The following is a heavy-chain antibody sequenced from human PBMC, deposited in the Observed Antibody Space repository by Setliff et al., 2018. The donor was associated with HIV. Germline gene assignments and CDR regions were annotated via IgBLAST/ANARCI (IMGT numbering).Heavy chain of an antibody. V-gene: IGHV4-38-2*01. CDR1: GYFISSGYY. CDR3: AGTYGSGSYFEDY. J-gene: IGHJ4*02. CDR2: IYHSGST. D-gene: IGHD3-10*01. Sequence: SETLSLTCGVSGYFISSGYYWAWIRQSPGKGLEWIGTIYHSGSTYYNPSLKSRVTISVDTSKNQFSLNLSSVTAADTAVYYCAGTYGSGSYFEDYWGQGTLVTVSS.